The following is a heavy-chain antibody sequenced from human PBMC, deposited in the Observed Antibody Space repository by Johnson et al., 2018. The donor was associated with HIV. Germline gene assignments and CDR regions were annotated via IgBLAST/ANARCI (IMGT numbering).Heavy chain of an antibody. CDR3: AKDLVVVTARGAFDI. CDR2: IYSGGST. D-gene: IGHD2-21*02. J-gene: IGHJ3*02. V-gene: IGHV3-66*03. CDR1: GFTVSSNY. Sequence: VQLVESGGTLIQPGGSLRLSCAVSGFTVSSNYMSWVRQAPGKGLEWVSVIYSGGSTYYADSVKGRFTISRDNSKNTLYLQMNSLRAEDTAVYYCAKDLVVVTARGAFDIWGQGTMVTVSS.